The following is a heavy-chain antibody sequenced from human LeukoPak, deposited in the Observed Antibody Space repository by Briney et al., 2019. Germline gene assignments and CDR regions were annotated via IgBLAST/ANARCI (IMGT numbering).Heavy chain of an antibody. Sequence: GGSLRLSCAASGFTFSSYGMHWVRQAPGKGLEWVAFIRYDGSNNYYADSVKGRFTISRDNSKNTLYLQMNSLRAEDTAVYYCAKSKVYCSSTSCSLGDWGQGTLVTVSS. D-gene: IGHD2-2*01. CDR1: GFTFSSYG. J-gene: IGHJ4*02. V-gene: IGHV3-30*02. CDR3: AKSKVYCSSTSCSLGD. CDR2: IRYDGSNN.